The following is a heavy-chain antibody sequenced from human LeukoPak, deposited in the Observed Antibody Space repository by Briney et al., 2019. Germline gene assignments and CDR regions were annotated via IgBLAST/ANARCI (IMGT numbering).Heavy chain of an antibody. CDR3: AKDGLSARGYSSSWYNPTQYFDY. CDR1: GFTFSGYS. J-gene: IGHJ4*02. Sequence: AGGSLRLSCTASGFTFSGYSLNWVRQAPGKGLEWVSSVSTGSSYIYYADSVKGRFTISRDNSKNTLYLQMHSLRAEDTTVYYCAKDGLSARGYSSSWYNPTQYFDYWGQGTLVTVSS. V-gene: IGHV3-21*04. D-gene: IGHD6-13*01. CDR2: VSTGSSYI.